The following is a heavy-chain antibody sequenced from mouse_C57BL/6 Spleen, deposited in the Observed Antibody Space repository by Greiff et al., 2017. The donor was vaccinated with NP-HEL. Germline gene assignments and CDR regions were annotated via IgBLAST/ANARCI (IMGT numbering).Heavy chain of an antibody. D-gene: IGHD1-1*01. V-gene: IGHV1-26*01. CDR1: GYTFTDYY. CDR3: ARRNYYGSSYDYFDY. J-gene: IGHJ2*01. CDR2: INPNNGGT. Sequence: EVQLQQSGPELVKPGASVKISCKASGYTFTDYYMNWVKQSHGKSLEWIGDINPNNGGTSYNQKFKGKATLTVDKSSSTAYMELRSLTSEDSAVYYWARRNYYGSSYDYFDYWGQGTTLTVSS.